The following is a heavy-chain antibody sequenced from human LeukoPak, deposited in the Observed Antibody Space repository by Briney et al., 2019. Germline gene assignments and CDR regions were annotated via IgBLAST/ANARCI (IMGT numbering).Heavy chain of an antibody. V-gene: IGHV4-39*01. J-gene: IGHJ4*02. CDR1: GGSISSSSYY. CDR2: IYYSGST. Sequence: PSETLSLTCTVSGGSISSSSYYWGWIRQPPGKGLEWTGSIYYSGSTYYNPSLKSRVTISVDTSKNQFSLKLSSVTAADTAVYYCARRRVGAIDYWGQGTLVTVSS. D-gene: IGHD1-26*01. CDR3: ARRRVGAIDY.